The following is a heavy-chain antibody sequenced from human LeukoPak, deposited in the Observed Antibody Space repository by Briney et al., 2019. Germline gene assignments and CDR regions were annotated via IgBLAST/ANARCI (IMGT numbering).Heavy chain of an antibody. Sequence: GGSLRLSCVASGFTFHDFYMSWIRQAPGKGPEWISYIGGPDNTIYYTDSVKGRFTISRDNAKNSFYLQMNSLRAEDTAVYYCAGHVGSSYFFDYWGQGTLVTVSS. CDR1: GFTFHDFY. CDR3: AGHVGSSYFFDY. CDR2: IGGPDNTI. J-gene: IGHJ4*02. D-gene: IGHD3-22*01. V-gene: IGHV3-11*04.